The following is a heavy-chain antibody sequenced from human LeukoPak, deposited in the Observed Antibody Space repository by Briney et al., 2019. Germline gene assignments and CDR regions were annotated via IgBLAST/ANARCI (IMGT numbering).Heavy chain of an antibody. CDR2: INAYNGNT. CDR1: GHTFSSYG. Sequence: GASVKVSCTASGHTFSSYGVNWVRQAPGQGLEWMGWINAYNGNTNYAQKFQGRVTMTTDTSTSTAHMELRSLRSDDTAVYYCARPSYYYDTSSYYGPYYGMDVWGQGTTVTVSS. CDR3: ARPSYYYDTSSYYGPYYGMDV. V-gene: IGHV1-18*01. D-gene: IGHD3-22*01. J-gene: IGHJ6*02.